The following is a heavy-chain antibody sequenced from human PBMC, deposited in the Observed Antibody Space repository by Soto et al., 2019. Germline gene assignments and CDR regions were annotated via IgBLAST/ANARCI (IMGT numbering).Heavy chain of an antibody. D-gene: IGHD3-3*01. V-gene: IGHV3-23*01. CDR1: GFSFSSYA. J-gene: IGHJ4*02. Sequence: EVHLLESGGGLVQPGGSLRLSCAASGFSFSSYAMSWVRQAPGKGLEWVSAISGGGGNTYYADSVKGRFTISRDNSKNTLYLQMNSLRAEDTAVYYCANSRPPVDFFFDYWGQGTLVTVSS. CDR2: ISGGGGNT. CDR3: ANSRPPVDFFFDY.